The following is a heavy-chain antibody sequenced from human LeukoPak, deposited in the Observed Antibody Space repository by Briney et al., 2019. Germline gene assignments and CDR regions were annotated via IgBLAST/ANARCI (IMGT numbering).Heavy chain of an antibody. D-gene: IGHD6-6*01. CDR2: INPNSGGT. CDR1: GYTFTSYG. CDR3: ARGVAARPPLNYYYYMDV. Sequence: ASVKVSCKASGYTFTSYGISWVRQAPGQGLEWMGWINPNSGGTNYAQKFQGRVTMTRDTSISTAYMELSRLRSDDTAVYYCARGVAARPPLNYYYYMDVWGKGTTVTVSS. J-gene: IGHJ6*03. V-gene: IGHV1-2*02.